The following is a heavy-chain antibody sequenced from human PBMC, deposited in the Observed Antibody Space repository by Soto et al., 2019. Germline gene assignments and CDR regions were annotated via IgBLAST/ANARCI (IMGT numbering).Heavy chain of an antibody. CDR2: IIPIFGTA. Sequence: QVQLVQSGAEVKKPGSSVKVSCKASGGTFSSYAISWVRQAPGQGLEWMGGIIPIFGTANYAQKFQGRVTITADEXTSTACMELSSLRSEETAVYYCARDVQDMRSILDYWGQGTLVTVSS. CDR1: GGTFSSYA. CDR3: ARDVQDMRSILDY. V-gene: IGHV1-69*12. J-gene: IGHJ4*02.